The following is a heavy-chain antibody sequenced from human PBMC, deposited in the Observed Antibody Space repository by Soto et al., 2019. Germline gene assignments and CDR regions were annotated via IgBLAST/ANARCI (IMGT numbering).Heavy chain of an antibody. CDR2: IFYSGTT. Sequence: QLQLQESGPGLVKPSQTLSLTCTVSGGSISSGGSYWSWVRQHPGKGLEWIWYIFYSGTTYFNPSLKSRVTMSLDTSKNQFSLKLSSVTAADTAVYYCATSSVTIFGMLVSYYFDYWGQGTLVTVPS. J-gene: IGHJ4*02. V-gene: IGHV4-31*03. CDR1: GGSISSGGSY. D-gene: IGHD3-3*01. CDR3: ATSSVTIFGMLVSYYFDY.